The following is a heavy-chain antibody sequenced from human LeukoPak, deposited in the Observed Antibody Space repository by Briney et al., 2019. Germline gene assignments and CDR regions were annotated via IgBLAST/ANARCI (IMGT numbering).Heavy chain of an antibody. CDR2: RYSWSGWYS. J-gene: IGHJ4*02. D-gene: IGHD6-19*01. CDR3: SRELGWGPADY. CDR1: GFTVSNNNAA. Sequence: SRTLSLTCAISGFTVSNNNAAWGCIRQCPSRGLESLGRRYSWSGWYSDYAFYLKSLKSSCTDSSNNQVSLQLSSVTPQNTAVYYCSRELGWGPADYWGQGTLVIVSS. V-gene: IGHV6-1*01.